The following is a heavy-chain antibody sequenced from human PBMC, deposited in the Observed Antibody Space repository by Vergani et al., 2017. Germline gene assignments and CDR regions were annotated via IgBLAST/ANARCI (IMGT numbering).Heavy chain of an antibody. CDR2: ISARYPST. D-gene: IGHD3-22*01. CDR1: GFTFSACP. CDR3: AKHVIVVGRPY. V-gene: IGHV3-23*01. Sequence: EVQLLQSGGGVIQPGGSVRLSCAASGFTFSACPMTWVRQAPGKGLEWVSAISARYPSTYYADSVKGRFTISRDNSKNMLYLQMNSLRAEDTAVYYCAKHVIVVGRPYWGQGTLVTVSS. J-gene: IGHJ4*02.